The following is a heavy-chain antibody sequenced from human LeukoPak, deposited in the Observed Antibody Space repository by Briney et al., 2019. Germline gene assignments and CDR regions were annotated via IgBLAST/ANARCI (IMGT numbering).Heavy chain of an antibody. Sequence: KSSETLSLTCTVSGGSISGYYWSWIRQPPGKGLEWIGYIYTSGSTNYNPSLKSRVTISVDTSKNQFSLRLGSVTAADTAMYFCARAYSRSYSHFDDWGQGTLVTVSS. D-gene: IGHD1-26*01. CDR1: GGSISGYY. V-gene: IGHV4-4*09. J-gene: IGHJ4*02. CDR3: ARAYSRSYSHFDD. CDR2: IYTSGST.